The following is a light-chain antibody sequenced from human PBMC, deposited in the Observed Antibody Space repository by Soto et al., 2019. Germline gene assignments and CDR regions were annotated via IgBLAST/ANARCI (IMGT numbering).Light chain of an antibody. CDR1: QSVSSNY. CDR3: QQYVGSQT. Sequence: EIVLTQSPGTLSLSPGERATLSCRASQSVSSNYLAWYQQRPGQAPRLLIYGASSRATGVPDRFSGSGSGRDVTLTISRLEPEDVAVYYCQQYVGSQTFGQGTKLEIK. CDR2: GAS. J-gene: IGKJ2*01. V-gene: IGKV3-20*01.